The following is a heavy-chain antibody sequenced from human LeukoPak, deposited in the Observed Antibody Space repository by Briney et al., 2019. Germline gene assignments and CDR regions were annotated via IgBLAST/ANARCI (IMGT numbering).Heavy chain of an antibody. V-gene: IGHV6-1*01. CDR3: ARSRGAGYVGWLDY. Sequence: SQTLSLTCAISGGSVSTNGAAWNWVRQSPSRGLEWLGRTYYRSKWSYDYAVSVKSRITINPDTSKNQFSLQLNSVTPDDTAVYYCARSRGAGYVGWLDYWGQGTLVTVSS. J-gene: IGHJ4*02. CDR2: TYYRSKWSY. CDR1: GGSVSTNGAA. D-gene: IGHD3-10*01.